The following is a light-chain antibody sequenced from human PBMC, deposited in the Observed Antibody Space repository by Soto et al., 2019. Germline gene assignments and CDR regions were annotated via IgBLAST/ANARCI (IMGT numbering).Light chain of an antibody. V-gene: IGKV3-11*01. CDR1: QSDSSS. Sequence: EIVLTQSPATLSLSPGERATLSCWTSQSDSSSLAWYQRKPGQAPRLLIYDASNRATGIPARFSGSGSGTDFTLTISSLQPEDFAVYYCQQRASLFTFGGGTKVEIK. CDR3: QQRASLFT. J-gene: IGKJ4*01. CDR2: DAS.